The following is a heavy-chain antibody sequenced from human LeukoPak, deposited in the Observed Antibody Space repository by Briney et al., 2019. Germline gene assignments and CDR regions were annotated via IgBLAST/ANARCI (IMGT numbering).Heavy chain of an antibody. CDR2: IYSGGST. CDR1: GFTVSSNY. D-gene: IGHD6-19*01. V-gene: IGHV3-66*01. Sequence: GGSLRLSCAASGFTVSSNYMSWVRQAPGKGLEWVSVIYSGGSTYYADSVKGRFTISRDNSKNTLYLQMNSLRAEDTAVYYCTRDSSGWFDYWGQGTLVTVSS. CDR3: TRDSSGWFDY. J-gene: IGHJ4*02.